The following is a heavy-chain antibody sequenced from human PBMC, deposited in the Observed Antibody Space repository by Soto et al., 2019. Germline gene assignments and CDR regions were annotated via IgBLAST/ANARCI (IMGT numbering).Heavy chain of an antibody. V-gene: IGHV3-11*06. CDR2: ISSSATYA. CDR3: ARNDSSGYLDS. J-gene: IGHJ4*02. Sequence: KSGGSLRLSCAASGFTFSDYYMSWIRQAPGKGLEWLSYISSSATYAIYADSVKGRFTLSRDNAKNSLYLQMNSLRAEDTAVYYCARNDSSGYLDSWGQGTLVTVSS. D-gene: IGHD3-22*01. CDR1: GFTFSDYY.